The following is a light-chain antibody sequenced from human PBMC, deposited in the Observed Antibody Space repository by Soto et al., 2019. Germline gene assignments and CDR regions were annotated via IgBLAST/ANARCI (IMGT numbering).Light chain of an antibody. Sequence: DIQMTQSPSSLSASVGDRGTITCRASQGISNYLAWYQQKPGKVPKLLIYAASTLQSGVPSRFSGSGSETDFTLTISRLQPEDVATYYCQKYNSAPHTFGQGTKLEIK. J-gene: IGKJ2*01. CDR3: QKYNSAPHT. CDR2: AAS. V-gene: IGKV1-27*01. CDR1: QGISNY.